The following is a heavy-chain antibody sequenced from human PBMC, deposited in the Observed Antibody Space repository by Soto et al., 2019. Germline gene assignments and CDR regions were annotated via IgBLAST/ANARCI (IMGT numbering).Heavy chain of an antibody. J-gene: IGHJ6*02. V-gene: IGHV4-31*03. CDR2: IYYSGST. CDR1: GGSISSGGYY. CDR3: ASLSSSTGHYYYGMDV. D-gene: IGHD6-13*01. Sequence: SETLSLTCTVSGGSISSGGYYWSWIRQHPGKGLEWIGYIYYSGSTYYNPSLKSRVTISVDTSKNQFSLKLSSVTAADTAVYYCASLSSSTGHYYYGMDVWGQGTTVSVSS.